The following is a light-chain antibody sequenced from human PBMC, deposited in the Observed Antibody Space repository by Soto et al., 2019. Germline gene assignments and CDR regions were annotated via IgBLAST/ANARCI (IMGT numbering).Light chain of an antibody. CDR2: TAS. CDR3: QQSYSTPQT. Sequence: DIQMTQSPSSLSASAGDRVTITCRASQSISSYLSWYQQQPGKAPKLLISTASLLESGVPSRFRGSGSGTHFTLTISSLQPEDYATYYCQQSYSTPQTFGQGTRWIS. CDR1: QSISSY. V-gene: IGKV1-39*01. J-gene: IGKJ1*01.